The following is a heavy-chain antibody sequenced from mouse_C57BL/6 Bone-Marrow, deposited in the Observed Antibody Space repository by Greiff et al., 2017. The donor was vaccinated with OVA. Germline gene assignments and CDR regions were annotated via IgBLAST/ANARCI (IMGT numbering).Heavy chain of an antibody. D-gene: IGHD1-1*01. Sequence: QVQLQQSGAELMKPGASVKLSCKATGYTFTGYWIEWVKQRPGHGLEWIGEILPGSGSTNYNEKFKGKATFTADTSSNTAYMQLSSLTTEDSAIYYGAREGAYYYGSSYFDYWGQGTTLTVSS. J-gene: IGHJ2*01. CDR3: AREGAYYYGSSYFDY. CDR2: ILPGSGST. V-gene: IGHV1-9*01. CDR1: GYTFTGYW.